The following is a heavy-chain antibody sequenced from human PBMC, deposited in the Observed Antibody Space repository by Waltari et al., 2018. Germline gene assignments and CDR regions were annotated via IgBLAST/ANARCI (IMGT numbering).Heavy chain of an antibody. CDR2: IYYSGST. CDR1: GGSLSSYY. V-gene: IGHV4-59*01. J-gene: IGHJ4*02. D-gene: IGHD3-22*01. CDR3: ARAAMIVVARGYFDY. Sequence: QVQLQESGPGLVKPSETLSLTCTVSGGSLSSYYWSWIRQPPGNGLEWIGYIYYSGSTNYNPSLKSRVTISVDTSKNQFSLKLSSVTAADTAVYYCARAAMIVVARGYFDYWGQGTLVTVSS.